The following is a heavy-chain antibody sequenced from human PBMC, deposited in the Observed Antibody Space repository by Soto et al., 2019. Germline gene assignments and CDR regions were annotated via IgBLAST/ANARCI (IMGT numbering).Heavy chain of an antibody. D-gene: IGHD2-21*01. CDR2: IKQDGSEK. CDR1: GFTFSSYW. V-gene: IGHV3-7*01. J-gene: IGHJ4*02. Sequence: EVQLVEPGGGLAQPGGSLRLSCAASGFTFSSYWMSWVRQAPGKGLEWVANIKQDGSEKYYVDSVKGRFTISSDNAKNSLYLQMNGLRAEDTAVYYCAREGLEGEAPFSFDYWGQGTLVTVSS. CDR3: AREGLEGEAPFSFDY.